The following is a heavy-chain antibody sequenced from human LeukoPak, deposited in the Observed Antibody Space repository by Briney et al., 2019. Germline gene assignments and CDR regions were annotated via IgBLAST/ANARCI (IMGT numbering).Heavy chain of an antibody. J-gene: IGHJ5*02. V-gene: IGHV1-2*02. CDR3: ARDRWTYYYDSSGYYHH. CDR2: NNPNSGGT. D-gene: IGHD3-22*01. CDR1: GGTFSSYA. Sequence: GASVKVSCKASGGTFSSYAISWVRQAPGQGLEWMGWNNPNSGGTNYAQKFQGRVTMTRDTSISTAYMELSRLRSDDTAVYYCARDRWTYYYDSSGYYHHWGQGTLVTVSS.